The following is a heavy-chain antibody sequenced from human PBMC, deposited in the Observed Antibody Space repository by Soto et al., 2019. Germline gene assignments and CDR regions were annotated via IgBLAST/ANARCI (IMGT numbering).Heavy chain of an antibody. Sequence: GEFLRSSCTASGNSFTDYWIGWVRQMPGEGLEWMGTIYPGDSDTRYSPSFEGQVAFSVDTSINTAYLHWTSLKASDTAVYYCAIQHPLDSSAWYNWGQGTVVPVSS. D-gene: IGHD6-19*01. V-gene: IGHV5-51*01. CDR2: IYPGDSDT. CDR1: GNSFTDYW. J-gene: IGHJ4*02. CDR3: AIQHPLDSSAWYN.